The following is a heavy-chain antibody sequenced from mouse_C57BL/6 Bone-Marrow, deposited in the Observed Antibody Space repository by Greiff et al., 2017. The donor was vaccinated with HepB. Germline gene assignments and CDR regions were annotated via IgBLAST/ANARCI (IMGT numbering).Heavy chain of an antibody. D-gene: IGHD2-5*01. V-gene: IGHV1-81*01. CDR1: GYTFTSYG. J-gene: IGHJ4*01. CDR2: IYPRSGNT. CDR3: ARTYYSNYYAMDY. Sequence: VQGVESGAELARPGASVKLSCKASGYTFTSYGISWVKQRTGQGLEWIGEIYPRSGNTYYNEKFKGKATLTADKSSSTAYMELRSLTSEDSAVYFCARTYYSNYYAMDYWGQGTSVTVSS.